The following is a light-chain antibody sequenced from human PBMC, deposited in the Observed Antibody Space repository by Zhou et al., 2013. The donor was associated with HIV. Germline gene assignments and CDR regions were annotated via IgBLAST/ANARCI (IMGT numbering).Light chain of an antibody. CDR3: QQYNNWPFT. CDR1: QGLNGD. J-gene: IGKJ2*01. V-gene: IGKV3-15*01. CDR2: RTS. Sequence: EIVMTQSPATLSVFPGERVTLSCRAGQGLNGDLAWYQQKPGQTPRLLIYRTSTRATGVPARFSGSGSGTEFTLTINTMQSEDFAVYYCQQYNNWPFTFGQGTKLEIK.